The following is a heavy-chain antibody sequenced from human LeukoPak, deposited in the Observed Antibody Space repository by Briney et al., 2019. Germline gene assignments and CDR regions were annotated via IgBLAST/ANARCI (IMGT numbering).Heavy chain of an antibody. J-gene: IGHJ4*02. CDR3: ARGGYYDNSGASDY. D-gene: IGHD3-22*01. CDR2: INWNGDST. CDR1: GFTFDDYG. V-gene: IGHV3-20*04. Sequence: PGGSLRLSCAASGFTFDDYGMSWVRQVPGKGLEWVSGINWNGDSTGYADSVKGRFTISRDNAKNSLYLQMHNLRAEDTALYYCARGGYYDNSGASDYWGQGTLVTVSS.